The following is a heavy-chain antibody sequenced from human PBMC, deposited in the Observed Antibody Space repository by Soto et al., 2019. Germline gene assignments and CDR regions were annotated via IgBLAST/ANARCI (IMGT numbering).Heavy chain of an antibody. CDR3: ARGGRDDFWSAAGGLGDY. Sequence: QVQLVQSGAEVKKPGASVKVSCKASGYTFTSYAMHWVRQAPGQRLEWMGWINAGNGNTKYSQKSQGRVTITRDTSASTAYMELSSLRSEDTAVYYCARGGRDDFWSAAGGLGDYWGQGTLVTVSS. CDR1: GYTFTSYA. CDR2: INAGNGNT. D-gene: IGHD3-3*01. J-gene: IGHJ4*02. V-gene: IGHV1-3*01.